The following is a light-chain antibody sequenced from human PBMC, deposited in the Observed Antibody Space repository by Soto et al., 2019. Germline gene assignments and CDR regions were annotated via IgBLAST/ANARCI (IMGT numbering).Light chain of an antibody. Sequence: EIAMTPSPATLSVSPGGRATLSCRASQSISGALAWYQQKPGQAPRLLIYGASTRATSFPARFSGSGSGTDFTLTISSLQSEDFAVYYCQQYNNWPWTFGQGTKVDIK. J-gene: IGKJ1*01. V-gene: IGKV3-15*01. CDR1: QSISGA. CDR2: GAS. CDR3: QQYNNWPWT.